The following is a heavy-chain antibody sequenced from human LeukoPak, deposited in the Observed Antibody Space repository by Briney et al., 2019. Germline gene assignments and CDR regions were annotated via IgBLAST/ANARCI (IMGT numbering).Heavy chain of an antibody. J-gene: IGHJ3*02. CDR1: GFTFSSYG. CDR3: ARGQLANAFDI. Sequence: PGGSLRLSCAASGFTFSSYGMHWVRQAPGKGLEWVAVISYDGSNKYYADSAKGRFTISRDNSKNTLYLQMNSLRAEDTAVYYCARGQLANAFDIWGQGTMVTVSS. CDR2: ISYDGSNK. D-gene: IGHD6-6*01. V-gene: IGHV3-30*19.